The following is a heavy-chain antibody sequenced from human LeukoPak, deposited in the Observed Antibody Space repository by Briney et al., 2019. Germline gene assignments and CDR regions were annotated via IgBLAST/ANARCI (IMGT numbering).Heavy chain of an antibody. CDR1: GYTFATYF. V-gene: IGHV1-2*02. CDR3: ARPTYCGSNCYFNFDY. CDR2: IKPNSGVT. D-gene: IGHD2-21*02. Sequence: ASVKVSCKTSGYTFATYFMHWVRQAPGQGLEWMGYIKPNSGVTNYAQKFRVRVTMTWDTSISTAYIELSGLTSDDTAIYYCARPTYCGSNCYFNFDYWGQGTLVTVSS. J-gene: IGHJ4*02.